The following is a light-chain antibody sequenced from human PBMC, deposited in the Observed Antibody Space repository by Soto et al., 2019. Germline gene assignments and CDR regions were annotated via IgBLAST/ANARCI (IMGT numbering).Light chain of an antibody. CDR1: QGVSSY. CDR3: QQVNSYPLT. Sequence: DIQLIQSPSSLSASVGDRVTITCRASQGVSSYVDWYQQKPGKPPKLLIYGASTLQSGVPSRFSGGASGTEFTLTITSLQPEDFATYYCQQVNSYPLTFGQGTRLDI. V-gene: IGKV1-9*01. J-gene: IGKJ5*01. CDR2: GAS.